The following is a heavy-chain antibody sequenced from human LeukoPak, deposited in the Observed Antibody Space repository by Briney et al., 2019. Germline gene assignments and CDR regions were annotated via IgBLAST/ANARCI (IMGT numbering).Heavy chain of an antibody. D-gene: IGHD6-13*01. Sequence: GQSLKISCKASGYTYWIGWVRQMPGKGLEWMGIIYPGDSETKYSPSFQGQVTISADKSISTAYLQWSSLKASDTAMYYCARAGSWYGFWFDPWGQGTLVTVSS. V-gene: IGHV5-51*01. CDR3: ARAGSWYGFWFDP. CDR1: GYTYW. CDR2: IYPGDSET. J-gene: IGHJ5*02.